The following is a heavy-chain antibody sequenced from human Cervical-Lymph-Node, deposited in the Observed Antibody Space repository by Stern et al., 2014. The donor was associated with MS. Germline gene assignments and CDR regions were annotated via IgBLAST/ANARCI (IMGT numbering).Heavy chain of an antibody. CDR2: INHSGST. CDR1: GGSFSGYY. V-gene: IGHV4-34*01. Sequence: QVQLQQWGAGLLKPSETLSLTCAVYGGSFSGYYWSWIRQPPGKGLEWIGEINHSGSTNYNPSLKSRVTISVDTSKNQFSLKLSSVTAADTAVYYCARGVTMVRGVIRGLLDYWGQGTLVTVSS. CDR3: ARGVTMVRGVIRGLLDY. J-gene: IGHJ4*02. D-gene: IGHD3-10*01.